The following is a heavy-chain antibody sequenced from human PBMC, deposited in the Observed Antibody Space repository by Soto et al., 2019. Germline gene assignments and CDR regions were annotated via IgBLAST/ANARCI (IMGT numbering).Heavy chain of an antibody. CDR3: ARARVGYDILTGYLDY. J-gene: IGHJ4*02. V-gene: IGHV4-34*01. CDR2: INHSGST. CDR1: GGSFSGYY. D-gene: IGHD3-9*01. Sequence: QVQLQQWGAGLLKPSETLSLTCAVYGGSFSGYYWSWIRQPPGKGLEWIGEINHSGSTNYNPSLKRRVTISVDKSKNQFSLKLSSVTAADTAVYYCARARVGYDILTGYLDYWGQGTLVTVSS.